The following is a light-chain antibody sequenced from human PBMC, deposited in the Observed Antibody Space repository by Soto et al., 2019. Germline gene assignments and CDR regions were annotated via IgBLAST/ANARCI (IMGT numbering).Light chain of an antibody. J-gene: IGLJ1*01. CDR1: SSNIGAGYD. V-gene: IGLV1-40*01. CDR2: GNS. CDR3: SSYTSSSTRV. Sequence: QSVLTQPPSVSGAPGQRVTISCTGSSSNIGAGYDVHWYQQHPGTAPKLLIYGNSNRPSGVPNRFSGSKSGNTASLTISGLQAEDEADYYCSSYTSSSTRVFGTGTKVTVL.